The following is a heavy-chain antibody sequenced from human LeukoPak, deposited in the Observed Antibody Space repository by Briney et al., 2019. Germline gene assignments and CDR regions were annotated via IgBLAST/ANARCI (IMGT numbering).Heavy chain of an antibody. V-gene: IGHV3-53*01. J-gene: IGHJ4*02. D-gene: IGHD3-10*01. CDR1: GFTVSNNY. CDR3: ARNTYETYYYGSGSYSTYYFDY. CDR2: IYSGGST. Sequence: GGSLRLSCAASGFTVSNNYMSWVRQAPGKGLEWVSVIYSGGSTYYADSVKGRFTISRDNAKNSLYLQMNSLRAEDTAVYYCARNTYETYYYGSGSYSTYYFDYWGQGTLVTVSS.